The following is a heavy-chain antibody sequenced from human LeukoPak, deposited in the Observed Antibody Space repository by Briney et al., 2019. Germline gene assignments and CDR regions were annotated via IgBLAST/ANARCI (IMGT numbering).Heavy chain of an antibody. V-gene: IGHV4-59*01. CDR1: GGSISSYY. Sequence: PSETLSLTCTVSGGSISSYYWSWIRQPPGKGLEWIRYIYYSGSTNYNPSLKSRVTISVDTSKNQFSLKLSSVTAADTAVYYCARGTLLWFGGTAWFDPWGQGTLVTVSS. CDR2: IYYSGST. CDR3: ARGTLLWFGGTAWFDP. J-gene: IGHJ5*02. D-gene: IGHD3-10*01.